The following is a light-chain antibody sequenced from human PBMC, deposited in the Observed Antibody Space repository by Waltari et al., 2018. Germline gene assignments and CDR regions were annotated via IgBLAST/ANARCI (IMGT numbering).Light chain of an antibody. CDR2: NAY. J-gene: IGKJ1*01. CDR3: QQFSSFPWT. CDR1: QTMNNW. V-gene: IGKV1-5*03. Sequence: DIQITQSPSSLSASFGDRVTITCRASQTMNNWLAWYQQKPWKAPKLLIYNAYTLESGVSSRFSGSGSETEFTLTISRLQPGDFATYYCQQFSSFPWTFGHGTKVEIK.